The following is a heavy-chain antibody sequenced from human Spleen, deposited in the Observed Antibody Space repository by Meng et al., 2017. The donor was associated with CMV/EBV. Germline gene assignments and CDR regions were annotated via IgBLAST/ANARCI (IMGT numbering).Heavy chain of an antibody. J-gene: IGHJ6*02. D-gene: IGHD1/OR15-1a*01. CDR1: GYTFTGYF. CDR2: INPNSGGT. CDR3: ARELEQQLSGLDV. V-gene: IGHV1-2*02. Sequence: ASVKVSCKASGYTFTGYFIHWVRQAAGQGLEWMGWINPNSGGTNYAQNFQGRVTMTRDTSISTAYMELSRLRSDDTAVYYCARELEQQLSGLDVWGQGTTVTVSS.